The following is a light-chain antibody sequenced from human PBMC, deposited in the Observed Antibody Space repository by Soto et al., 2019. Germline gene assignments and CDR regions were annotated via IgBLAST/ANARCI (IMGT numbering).Light chain of an antibody. CDR3: NSYTIASTWV. J-gene: IGLJ3*02. Sequence: QSALTQPASVSGSPGQSITISCTGTSYDVGAYNYVSWYQQHPGKAPKLMISEVTNRPSGISNLFSGSKSGNTASLTISGLQGEDEADYYCNSYTIASTWVFGGGTKLTVL. CDR1: SYDVGAYNY. V-gene: IGLV2-14*01. CDR2: EVT.